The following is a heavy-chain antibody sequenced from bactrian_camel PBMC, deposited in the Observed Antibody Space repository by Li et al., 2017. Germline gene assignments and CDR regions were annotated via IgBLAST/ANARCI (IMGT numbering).Heavy chain of an antibody. CDR3: AHSQGGGSWYTSADFGY. Sequence: HVPLVESGGGSVQSGGSLRLTCTTSGYPYSSGCMGWFRQAPGKEREGVARIATGSGNTYYADSVKGRFTISQDNAKNTVYLQMNSLKSEDTAPYYCAHSQGGGSWYTSADFGYWGQG. CDR1: GYPYSSGC. D-gene: IGHD6*01. V-gene: IGHV3S1*01. CDR2: IATGSGNT. J-gene: IGHJ6*01.